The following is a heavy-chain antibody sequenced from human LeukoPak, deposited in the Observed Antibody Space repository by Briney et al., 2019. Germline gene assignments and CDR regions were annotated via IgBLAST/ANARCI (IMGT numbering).Heavy chain of an antibody. CDR3: AKVPYSSSWYLDY. D-gene: IGHD6-13*01. J-gene: IGHJ4*02. Sequence: GGSLRLSCAASGFTFSSYGMHWVRQAPGKGLEWVAFIRYDGSNKYYADSVKGRFTISRDNSKNTLYLQMNSLRAEDTAVYYCAKVPYSSSWYLDYWGQGTLVTVSS. CDR2: IRYDGSNK. V-gene: IGHV3-30*02. CDR1: GFTFSSYG.